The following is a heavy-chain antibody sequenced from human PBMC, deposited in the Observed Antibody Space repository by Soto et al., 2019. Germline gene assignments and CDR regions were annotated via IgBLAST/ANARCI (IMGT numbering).Heavy chain of an antibody. Sequence: GGSLRLSCAASGFTFSNAWMSWVRQAPGKGLEWVGRIKNKTDGGTTDYAAPVKGRFTISRDDSKNTLYLQMNSLKTEDTAVYYCTTVPGYYDSWSGYYGAFDIWGQGTMVTASS. CDR3: TTVPGYYDSWSGYYGAFDI. CDR2: IKNKTDGGTT. D-gene: IGHD3-3*01. V-gene: IGHV3-15*01. J-gene: IGHJ3*02. CDR1: GFTFSNAW.